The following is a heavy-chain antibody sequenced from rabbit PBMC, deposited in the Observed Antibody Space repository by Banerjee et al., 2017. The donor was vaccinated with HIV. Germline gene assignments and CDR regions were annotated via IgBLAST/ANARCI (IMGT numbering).Heavy chain of an antibody. J-gene: IGHJ4*01. CDR2: IYAGSSGRT. CDR3: AQRYYTYGGVGYTYPSYFNL. CDR1: GFSFSSSYY. Sequence: QSLEESGGDLVKPGASLTLTCTASGFSFSSSYYMCWVRQAPGKGLEWIACIYAGSSGRTHYASWAKGRFTISKTSSTTVTLQMTSLTAADTATYFCAQRYYTYGGVGYTYPSYFNLWGPGTLVTVS. V-gene: IGHV1S40*01. D-gene: IGHD6-1*01.